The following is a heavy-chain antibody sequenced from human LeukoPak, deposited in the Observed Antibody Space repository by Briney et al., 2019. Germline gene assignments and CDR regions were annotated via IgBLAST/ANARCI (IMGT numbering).Heavy chain of an antibody. CDR3: ARDLWFGELLPDAFDI. Sequence: SETLSLTCTVSGGSISSYYWRGIRQPPGEGRGRIGHIYYSGSTNYNPSLKSRVTISVDTSKNQFSLKLSSVTAVDTAVYYCARDLWFGELLPDAFDIWGQGTMVTVSS. J-gene: IGHJ3*02. CDR1: GGSISSYY. D-gene: IGHD3-10*01. V-gene: IGHV4-59*01. CDR2: IYYSGST.